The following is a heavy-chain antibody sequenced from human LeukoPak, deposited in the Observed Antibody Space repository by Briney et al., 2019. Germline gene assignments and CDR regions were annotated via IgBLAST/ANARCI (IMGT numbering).Heavy chain of an antibody. CDR1: GYTFTSYD. D-gene: IGHD3-10*01. CDR3: ARTTPTMVRGVITPNYYYYGMDV. V-gene: IGHV1-8*01. J-gene: IGHJ6*02. CDR2: MNPNSGNT. Sequence: ASVKVSCKASGYTFTSYDINWVRQATGQGLEWMGWMNPNSGNTGYAQKFQGRVTTTRNTSISTAYMELSSLRSEDTAVYYCARTTPTMVRGVITPNYYYYGMDVWGQGTTVTVSS.